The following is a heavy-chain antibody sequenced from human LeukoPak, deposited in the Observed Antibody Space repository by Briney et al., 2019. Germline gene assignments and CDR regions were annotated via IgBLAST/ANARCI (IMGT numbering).Heavy chain of an antibody. CDR1: GGTFSYYS. J-gene: IGHJ4*02. D-gene: IGHD6-19*01. CDR2: IIPILGLP. Sequence: SVKVSCKASGGTFSYYSISWVRHAPGQGLEWMGRIIPILGLPKYAQKFEGRVTITADKSTSTSYMELSSLRSEDTAVYYCARASQWLAFDSWGQGTLVTVSS. V-gene: IGHV1-69*02. CDR3: ARASQWLAFDS.